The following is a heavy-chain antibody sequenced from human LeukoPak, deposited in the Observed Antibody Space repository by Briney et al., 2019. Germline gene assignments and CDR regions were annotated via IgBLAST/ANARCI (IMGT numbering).Heavy chain of an antibody. J-gene: IGHJ3*02. V-gene: IGHV4-59*01. Sequence: SETLSLTCTVSGGSISSYYWSWIRQPPGKGLEWIGYIYYSGSTNYNPSLKSRVTISVDTSKNQFSLKLSSVTAADTAVYYCARYYDILTGYYLSHAFDIWGQGTMVTVSS. CDR3: ARYYDILTGYYLSHAFDI. CDR2: IYYSGST. D-gene: IGHD3-9*01. CDR1: GGSISSYY.